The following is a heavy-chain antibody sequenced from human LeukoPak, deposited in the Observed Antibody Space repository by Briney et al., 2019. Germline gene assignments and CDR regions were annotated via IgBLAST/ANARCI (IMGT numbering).Heavy chain of an antibody. CDR1: GYTFTSYG. Sequence: ASVKVSCKASGYTFTSYGISWVRQAPGQGLEWMGWISAYNGNTNYAQKLQGRVTMTTVTSTSTAYMELRSLRSDDKAVYYCARDQGYRYGYGDFDYWGQGTLVTVSS. CDR3: ARDQGYRYGYGDFDY. V-gene: IGHV1-18*01. CDR2: ISAYNGNT. D-gene: IGHD5-18*01. J-gene: IGHJ4*02.